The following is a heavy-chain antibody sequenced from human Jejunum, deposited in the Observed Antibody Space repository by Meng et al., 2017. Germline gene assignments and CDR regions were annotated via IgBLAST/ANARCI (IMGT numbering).Heavy chain of an antibody. D-gene: IGHD2-2*01. J-gene: IGHJ4*02. CDR3: VRDVTRGGY. Sequence: ASVQVSCKASGFTFSDFYIHWVRQAPGQGLERMGWIDSKNGATDYLHKFQGRVTMTRDTSISTAYMELTRLQSDDTAVYYCVRDVTRGGYWGQGTLVTVSS. CDR1: GFTFSDFY. V-gene: IGHV1-2*07. CDR2: IDSKNGAT.